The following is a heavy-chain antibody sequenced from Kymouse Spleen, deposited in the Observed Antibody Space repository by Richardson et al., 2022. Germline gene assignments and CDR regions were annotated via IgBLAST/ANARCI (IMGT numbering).Heavy chain of an antibody. CDR2: ISGSGGST. CDR1: GFTFSSYA. V-gene: IGHV3-23*04. CDR3: AKDQGHYYGSGSSPYYYYGMDV. Sequence: EVQLVESGGGLVQPGGSLRLSCAASGFTFSSYAMSWVRQAPGKGLEWVSAISGSGGSTYYADSVKGRFTISRDNSKNTLYLQMNSLRAEDTAVYYCAKDQGHYYGSGSSPYYYYGMDVWGQGTTVTVSS. D-gene: IGHD3-10*01. J-gene: IGHJ6*02.